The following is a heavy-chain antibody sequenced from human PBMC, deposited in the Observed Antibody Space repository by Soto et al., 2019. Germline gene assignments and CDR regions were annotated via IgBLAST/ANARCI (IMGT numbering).Heavy chain of an antibody. CDR2: IIPVSGTT. CDR1: GGSLSNYA. D-gene: IGHD1-26*01. Sequence: VQVVQSGAEVKSPGSSVKISCKPSGGSLSNYALSWVRQAPGQGLEWMGGIIPVSGTTKYAQKFEGRLMMPADESTTTAYMELSGLRYEDTAIYYCARGGRWDSLSSANATFDYWGQGTLVTVSS. CDR3: ARGGRWDSLSSANATFDY. J-gene: IGHJ4*02. V-gene: IGHV1-69*12.